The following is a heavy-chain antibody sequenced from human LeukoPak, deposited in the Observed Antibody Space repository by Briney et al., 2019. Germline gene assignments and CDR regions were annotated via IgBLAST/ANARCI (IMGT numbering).Heavy chain of an antibody. D-gene: IGHD2-15*01. V-gene: IGHV3-23*01. CDR2: ISGGGDIT. J-gene: IGHJ4*02. CDR3: VREDTPASANY. CDR1: GFNFANHA. Sequence: GGSLRLSCAASGFNFANHAMSWVRQTPGKGLEWVSAISGGGDITYYADSVTGRFTISRDNSKDTLFLQMHSLRPGDTAVYYCVREDTPASANYWGQGTLVTISS.